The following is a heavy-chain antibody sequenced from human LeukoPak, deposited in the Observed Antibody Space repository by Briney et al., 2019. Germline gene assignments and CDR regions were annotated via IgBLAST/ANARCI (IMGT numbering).Heavy chain of an antibody. CDR3: AKVMGWFGGFDY. Sequence: SETLSLTCAVYGGSFSGYYWSWIRQPPGKGLEWIGEINHSGSTNYNPSLKSRVTISVDTSKNQFSLKLGSVTAADTAVYYCAKVMGWFGGFDYWGQGTLVTVSS. CDR2: INHSGST. CDR1: GGSFSGYY. J-gene: IGHJ4*02. V-gene: IGHV4-34*01. D-gene: IGHD3-10*01.